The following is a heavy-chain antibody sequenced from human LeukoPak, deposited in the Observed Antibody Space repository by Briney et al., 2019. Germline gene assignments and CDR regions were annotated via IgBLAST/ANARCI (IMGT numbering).Heavy chain of an antibody. CDR1: GFTFSNYW. CDR3: ATSRFSDYMDD. CDR2: INTDGSST. Sequence: PGGSLRLSCAASGFTFSNYWMHWVRQAPGKGLVWVSRINTDGSSTHYADSVKGRLTISRDNAKNSLYLQMNSLRAEGTAVYYCATSRFSDYMDDWGQGTLVTVSS. J-gene: IGHJ4*02. V-gene: IGHV3-74*01. D-gene: IGHD5-12*01.